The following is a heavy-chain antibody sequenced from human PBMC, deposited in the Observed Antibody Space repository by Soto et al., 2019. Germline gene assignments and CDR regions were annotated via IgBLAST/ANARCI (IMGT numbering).Heavy chain of an antibody. V-gene: IGHV3-74*01. CDR3: VRDHYSSGSYEVY. CDR2: INRDGSST. CDR1: GFTFKDYW. Sequence: EVRLVESGGRLVQPEGSLRLSCAASGFTFKDYWMYWVRQAPGKGLVWVSRINRDGSSTTYADSVKGRFTISRDNAKNTLYLQKNSLRVEDTAVYYCVRDHYSSGSYEVYWGQGTLVTVSS. J-gene: IGHJ4*02. D-gene: IGHD3-10*01.